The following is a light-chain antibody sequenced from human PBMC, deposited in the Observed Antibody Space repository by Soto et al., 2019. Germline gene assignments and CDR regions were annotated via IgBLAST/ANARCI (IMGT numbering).Light chain of an antibody. CDR2: DAS. V-gene: IGKV3-11*01. CDR3: QQYGNTPWT. Sequence: EIVLTQSPATLSLSPGERATLSWRASQMVSRCLAWYKKKPGQAPRLLIYDASNRATGIPDRFSGSGSGTAFPLTISRLETEDFAVFYCQQYGNTPWTFGQGTKVDIK. CDR1: QMVSRC. J-gene: IGKJ1*01.